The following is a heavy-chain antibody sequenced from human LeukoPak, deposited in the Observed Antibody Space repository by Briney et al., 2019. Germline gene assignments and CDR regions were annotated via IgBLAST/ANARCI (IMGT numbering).Heavy chain of an antibody. D-gene: IGHD3-9*01. Sequence: SETLSLTCTVSGGSISNRNYHWGWIRQPPGKGLEWIGSICSSGSAYYNPSLKSRVTTSIDTSKNQFSLRLTSVTAADTAVYYCARGRLRYFDWQADAFDIWGQGTMVTVSS. J-gene: IGHJ3*02. V-gene: IGHV4-39*07. CDR3: ARGRLRYFDWQADAFDI. CDR1: GGSISNRNYH. CDR2: ICSSGSA.